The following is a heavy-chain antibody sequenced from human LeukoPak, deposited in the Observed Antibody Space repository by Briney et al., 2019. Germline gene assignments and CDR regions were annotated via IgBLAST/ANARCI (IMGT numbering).Heavy chain of an antibody. CDR2: IDYSGGST. J-gene: IGHJ3*02. D-gene: IGHD6-19*01. CDR3: ARVTGYSSGSGAFDI. Sequence: PGGSLRLSCTASGFTLSSYEMSWIRQAPGKGLEWVSSIDYSGGSTYYADSVKGRFTISRDNAKNSLYLQMNSLRAEDTAVYYCARVTGYSSGSGAFDIWGQGTMVTVSS. CDR1: GFTLSSYE. V-gene: IGHV3-21*01.